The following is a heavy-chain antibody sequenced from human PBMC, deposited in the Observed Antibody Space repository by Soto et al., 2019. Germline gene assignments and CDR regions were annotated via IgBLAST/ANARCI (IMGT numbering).Heavy chain of an antibody. CDR2: IYYSGST. CDR1: DRSISSGGYY. J-gene: IGHJ4*02. CDR3: ATRGQSGIPTGNFDN. D-gene: IGHD2-21*01. V-gene: IGHV4-31*03. Sequence: SETLSLTCTLSDRSISSGGYYWSWIRQHPGKGLEWIGYIYYSGSTYYNPSLKSRVTISVDTSKNQFSLKLSSVTAADTAVYYCATRGQSGIPTGNFDNWGQGTLVTVSS.